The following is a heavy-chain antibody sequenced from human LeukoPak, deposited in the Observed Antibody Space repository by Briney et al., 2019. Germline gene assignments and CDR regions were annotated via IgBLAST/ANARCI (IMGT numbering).Heavy chain of an antibody. CDR3: ARTGDPAYDAFDI. J-gene: IGHJ3*02. V-gene: IGHV1-2*02. D-gene: IGHD7-27*01. CDR2: INPDSCAT. CDR1: GYIFIDHC. Sequence: ASVNVSCKASGYIFIDHCMHWVRQAPGQGLEWMGWINPDSCATNYAQKFQGGVTMTRDTSISTAYMELSGLRSDDTAVYYCARTGDPAYDAFDIWGQGTLVTVSS.